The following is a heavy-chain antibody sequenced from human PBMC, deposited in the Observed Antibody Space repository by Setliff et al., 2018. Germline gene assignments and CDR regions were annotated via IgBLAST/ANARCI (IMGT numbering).Heavy chain of an antibody. CDR1: GGSIRGSSYF. V-gene: IGHV4-39*01. J-gene: IGHJ4*02. CDR2: INDSGST. Sequence: SETLSLTCSVSGGSIRGSSYFWGWIRQPPGEGLEWIGNINDSGSTYYNPSLKTRVTISVDTSKNQFSLKLSFVTAADTAVYHCARHPSSGSYYGGSIFYFDDWGPGILVTVS. CDR3: ARHPSSGSYYGGSIFYFDD. D-gene: IGHD1-26*01.